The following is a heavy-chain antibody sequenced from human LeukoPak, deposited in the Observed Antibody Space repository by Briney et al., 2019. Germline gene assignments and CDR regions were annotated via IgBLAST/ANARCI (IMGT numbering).Heavy chain of an antibody. V-gene: IGHV4-38-2*01. D-gene: IGHD2/OR15-2a*01. J-gene: IGHJ4*02. Sequence: PSETLSLTCAASGYSFSSSDMSWVIRQPPGKGLEWIGTIYHSGSTYYNPSLRSRVTISVDTSKNQFSLKLSAVTAADTAVYYGARGLVIVGLPADYWGQGTLVTVSS. CDR2: IYHSGST. CDR3: ARGLVIVGLPADY. CDR1: GYSFSSSDM.